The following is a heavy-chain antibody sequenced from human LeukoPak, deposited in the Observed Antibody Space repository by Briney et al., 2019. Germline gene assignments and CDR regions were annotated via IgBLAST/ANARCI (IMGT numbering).Heavy chain of an antibody. CDR2: IYYSGST. V-gene: IGHV4-39*07. CDR3: TGELAGTTVHY. D-gene: IGHD1-7*01. Sequence: SEILSLTCTVSGGSISSSTYYWGWIRQPPGKGLEWIGSIYYSGSTYYNPSLKSRFTTSLDTSKNQFSLNLSSVTAADTAVYYCTGELAGTTVHYWGQGTLVTVSS. J-gene: IGHJ4*02. CDR1: GGSISSSTYY.